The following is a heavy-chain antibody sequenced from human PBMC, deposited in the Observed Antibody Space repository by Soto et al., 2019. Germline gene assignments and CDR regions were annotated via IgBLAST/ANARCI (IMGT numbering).Heavy chain of an antibody. CDR3: ARVLGDYYYYYYGMDV. CDR2: INPNSGGT. V-gene: IGHV1-2*02. Sequence: ASVKVSCKASGYTFTGYYMHWVRQAPGQGLEWMGWINPNSGGTNYAQKFQGRVTMTRDTSISTAYMELSRLRSGDTAVYYCARVLGDYYYYYYGMDVWGQGTTVTVSS. J-gene: IGHJ6*02. CDR1: GYTFTGYY. D-gene: IGHD3-10*01.